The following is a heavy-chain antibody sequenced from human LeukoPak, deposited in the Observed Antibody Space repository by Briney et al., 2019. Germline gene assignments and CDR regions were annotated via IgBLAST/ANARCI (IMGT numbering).Heavy chain of an antibody. D-gene: IGHD5-12*01. CDR2: IYSGGTT. CDR3: ARVKGLATLAY. J-gene: IGHJ4*02. Sequence: GGSLRLSCAASGFTVSTNCMTWVRQAPGKGLEWVSTIYSGGTTYYADSVMGRFTISRHNSRNTLYLQMNSLRAEDTAVYYCARVKGLATLAYWGQGTLVTVSS. CDR1: GFTVSTNC. V-gene: IGHV3-53*04.